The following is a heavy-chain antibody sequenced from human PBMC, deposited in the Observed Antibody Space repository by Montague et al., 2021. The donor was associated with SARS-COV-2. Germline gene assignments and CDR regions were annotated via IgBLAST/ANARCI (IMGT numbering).Heavy chain of an antibody. J-gene: IGHJ6*03. D-gene: IGHD3-3*01. CDR3: ARHSGDYTIFGVVIYYMDV. CDR2: IYYSGST. Sequence: SETLSLTCSVSGASITTYYWSWIRQAPGKGLEWIGSIYYSGSTYYNPSLKSRVTISVDTSKNQFSLKLSSVTAADTAVFYCARHSGDYTIFGVVIYYMDVWGKGTTVTVSS. V-gene: IGHV4-59*05. CDR1: GASITTYY.